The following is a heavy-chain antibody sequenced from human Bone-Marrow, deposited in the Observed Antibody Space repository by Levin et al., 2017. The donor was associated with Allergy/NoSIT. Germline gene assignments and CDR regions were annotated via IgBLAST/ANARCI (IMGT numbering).Heavy chain of an antibody. CDR2: IRSKAYGGTT. J-gene: IGHJ4*02. D-gene: IGHD4-17*01. CDR3: TRARVGHYGDVLHFDY. Sequence: GGSLRLSCTASGFTFGDYAMSWFRQAPGKGLEWVGFIRSKAYGGTTEYAASVKGRFTISRDDSKSIAYLQMNSLKTEDTAVYYCTRARVGHYGDVLHFDYWGQGTLVTVSS. V-gene: IGHV3-49*03. CDR1: GFTFGDYA.